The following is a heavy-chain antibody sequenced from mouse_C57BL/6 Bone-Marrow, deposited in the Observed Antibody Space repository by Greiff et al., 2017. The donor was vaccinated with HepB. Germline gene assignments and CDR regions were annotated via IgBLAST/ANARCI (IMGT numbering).Heavy chain of an antibody. J-gene: IGHJ2*01. D-gene: IGHD2-3*01. CDR1: GYTFTDYY. V-gene: IGHV1-26*01. Sequence: VQLQQSGPELVKPGASVKISCKASGYTFTDYYMNWVKQSHGKSLEWIGDINPNNGGTSYNQKFKGKATLTVDKSSSTAYMELRSLTSEDSAVYYCARRRWLLLDYWGQGTTLTVSS. CDR2: INPNNGGT. CDR3: ARRRWLLLDY.